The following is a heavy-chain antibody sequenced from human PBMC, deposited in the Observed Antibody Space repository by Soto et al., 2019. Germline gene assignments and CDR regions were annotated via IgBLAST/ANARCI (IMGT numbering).Heavy chain of an antibody. CDR2: IYYSGST. J-gene: IGHJ4*02. V-gene: IGHV4-59*01. D-gene: IGHD5-12*01. CDR1: GGSISSYY. CDR3: ARAGVYSGYDGDFDY. Sequence: TLSLTCTVSGGSISSYYWSWIRQPPGKGLEWIGYIYYSGSTNYNPSLKSRVTISVDTSKNQFSLKLSSVTAADTAVYYCARAGVYSGYDGDFDYWGQGTLVTVSS.